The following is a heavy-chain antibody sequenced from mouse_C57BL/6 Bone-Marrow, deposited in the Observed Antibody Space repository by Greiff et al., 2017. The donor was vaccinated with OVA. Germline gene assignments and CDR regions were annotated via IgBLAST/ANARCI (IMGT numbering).Heavy chain of an antibody. CDR3: ARKDYYSNSFAY. CDR2: ISYDGSN. J-gene: IGHJ3*01. D-gene: IGHD2-5*01. CDR1: GYSITSCYY. V-gene: IGHV3-6*01. Sequence: EVKLQESGPGLVKPSQSLSLTCSVTGYSITSCYYWNWIRQFPGNKLEWMGYISYDGSNNYNPSLKNRISITRDTSKNQFFLKLNSVTTEDTATYYCARKDYYSNSFAYWGQGTLVTVSA.